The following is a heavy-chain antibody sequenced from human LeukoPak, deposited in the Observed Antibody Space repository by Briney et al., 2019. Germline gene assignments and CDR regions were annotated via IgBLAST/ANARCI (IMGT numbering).Heavy chain of an antibody. CDR1: GFTFSDYY. CDR3: ARIYSSSWYYFDY. V-gene: IGHV3-11*01. J-gene: IGHJ4*02. Sequence: PGGSLRLSCAASGFTFSDYYMSWIRQAPGKGPEWVSYISGSGSTISYADSVKGRFTTSRDNAKNSLYLQMNTLRAEDTAVYYCARIYSSSWYYFDYWGQGTLVTVSS. CDR2: ISGSGSTI. D-gene: IGHD6-13*01.